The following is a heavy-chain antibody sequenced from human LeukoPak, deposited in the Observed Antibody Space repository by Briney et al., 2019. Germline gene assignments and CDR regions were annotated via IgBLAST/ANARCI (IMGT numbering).Heavy chain of an antibody. V-gene: IGHV4-34*01. Sequence: SETLSLTCAVYGGSFSGYYWSWIRQPPGKGLEWIGEINHSGSTNYNPSLESRVTISVDTSKNQFSLKLSSVTAADTAVYYCARGRVVPAATMSRCYFDYWGQGTLVTVSS. CDR2: INHSGST. CDR1: GGSFSGYY. J-gene: IGHJ4*02. D-gene: IGHD2-2*01. CDR3: ARGRVVPAATMSRCYFDY.